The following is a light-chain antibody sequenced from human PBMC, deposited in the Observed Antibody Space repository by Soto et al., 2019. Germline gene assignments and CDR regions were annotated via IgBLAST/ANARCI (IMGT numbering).Light chain of an antibody. V-gene: IGKV3-15*01. CDR1: QSVYSN. CDR2: ESS. J-gene: IGKJ4*01. CDR3: QQYQSWPLT. Sequence: EIVMSQYPATLSLSPGERATLSCRASQSVYSNLAWYQQKPGQTPRLLIYESSTRATGIPARFSGGGSGTEFTLTISSLQSEYFADYFCQQYQSWPLTFGGGTKVEIK.